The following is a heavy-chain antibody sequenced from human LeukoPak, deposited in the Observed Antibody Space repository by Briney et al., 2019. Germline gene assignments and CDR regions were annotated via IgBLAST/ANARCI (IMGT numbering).Heavy chain of an antibody. V-gene: IGHV3-21*01. CDR2: ITFSSDYI. Sequence: PGGSLRLSCLVSGFTFSTYNMSWVRQAPGKGLEWVSSITFSSDYISYADSVKGRFTISRDNAKNSLYLQMNSLRAEDTAVYYCASNFRYLDVWGKGTTVTVSS. D-gene: IGHD3-9*01. J-gene: IGHJ6*04. CDR1: GFTFSTYN. CDR3: ASNFRYLDV.